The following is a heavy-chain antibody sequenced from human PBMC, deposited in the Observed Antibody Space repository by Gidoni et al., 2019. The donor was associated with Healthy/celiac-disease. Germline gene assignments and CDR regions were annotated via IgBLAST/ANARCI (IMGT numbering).Heavy chain of an antibody. J-gene: IGHJ6*03. CDR1: GFTVSRHY. V-gene: IGHV3-53*01. Sequence: EVQLVESGGGLIQPGGSLRLSCAASGFTVSRHYTSWVRQAPGKGLEWVSVMHRGVSTYYADSGKGRVTISRDNSKNTRYIQKNSLRVEDTAVYYCARVQQLYEFWSGYYPNYYYYYMDVWGKGTTVTVSS. D-gene: IGHD3-3*01. CDR3: ARVQQLYEFWSGYYPNYYYYYMDV. CDR2: MHRGVST.